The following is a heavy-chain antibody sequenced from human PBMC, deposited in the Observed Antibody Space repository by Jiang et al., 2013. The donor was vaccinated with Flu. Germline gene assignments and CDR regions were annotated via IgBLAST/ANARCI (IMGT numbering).Heavy chain of an antibody. Sequence: QLLESGGGVVQPGWSLRLSCAASGFTFSSYGMHWVRQAPGKGLEWVAVISYDGSNKYYADSVKGRFTISRDNSKNTLYLQMNSLRAEDTAVYYCAKALPPYYYDSSGYYSLGIDYWGQGTLVTVSS. J-gene: IGHJ4*02. CDR3: AKALPPYYYDSSGYYSLGIDY. CDR2: ISYDGSNK. D-gene: IGHD3-22*01. V-gene: IGHV3-30*18. CDR1: GFTFSSYG.